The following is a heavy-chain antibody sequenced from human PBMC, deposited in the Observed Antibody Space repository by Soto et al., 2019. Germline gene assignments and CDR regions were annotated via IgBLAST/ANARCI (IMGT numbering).Heavy chain of an antibody. D-gene: IGHD7-27*01. CDR3: ASFSHWANPFAY. Sequence: LSLTCTVSGGSINSGGYYWNWIRQHPGKDLEWIGYIYYDGSTYYNPSLQTRINISADTSKNQFSLNLSSVTAADTAVYYCASFSHWANPFAYWGQGTLVTVSS. CDR2: IYYDGST. CDR1: GGSINSGGYY. V-gene: IGHV4-31*03. J-gene: IGHJ4*02.